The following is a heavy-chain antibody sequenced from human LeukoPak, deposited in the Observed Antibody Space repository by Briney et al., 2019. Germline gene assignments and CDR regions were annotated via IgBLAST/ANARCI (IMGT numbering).Heavy chain of an antibody. Sequence: ASVKVSCKAYGYTFTSYVMKWVRQAPGQGLEWMGWINTNTGNPTYAQGFTGRFVFSLDTSVSTSYLQISSLKADDTAVYYCARGETSRYFDYLAHEYYFHYWGQGTLVTVSS. CDR1: GYTFTSYV. V-gene: IGHV7-4-1*02. CDR3: ARGETSRYFDYLAHEYYFHY. CDR2: INTNTGNP. J-gene: IGHJ4*02. D-gene: IGHD3-9*01.